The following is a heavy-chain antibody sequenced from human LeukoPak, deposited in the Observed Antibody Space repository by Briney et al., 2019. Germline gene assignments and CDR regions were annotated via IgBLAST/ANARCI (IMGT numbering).Heavy chain of an antibody. CDR2: ISSSSSYT. J-gene: IGHJ3*02. Sequence: GGSLRLSCAASGFTFSDYYMSWIRQAPGKGLEWVSYISSSSSYTNYADSVKGRFTISRDNAKSSLYLQMNSLRAEDTAVYYCAREEMATPHDAFDIWGQGTMATVSS. CDR3: AREEMATPHDAFDI. D-gene: IGHD5-24*01. V-gene: IGHV3-11*05. CDR1: GFTFSDYY.